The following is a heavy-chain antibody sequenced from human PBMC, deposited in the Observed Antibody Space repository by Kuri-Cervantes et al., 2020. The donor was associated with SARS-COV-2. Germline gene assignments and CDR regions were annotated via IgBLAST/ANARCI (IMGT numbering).Heavy chain of an antibody. Sequence: GESLKISCAASGFTFSTYAMHWVRQAPGKGLERVAVISYDGSNKYYADSVKGRFTISRDNSENTLYLQMNSLRAEDTAVYYCATTSGSYYNGAFDYWGQGTLVTVSS. V-gene: IGHV3-30-3*01. CDR1: GFTFSTYA. D-gene: IGHD1-26*01. CDR2: ISYDGSNK. CDR3: ATTSGSYYNGAFDY. J-gene: IGHJ4*02.